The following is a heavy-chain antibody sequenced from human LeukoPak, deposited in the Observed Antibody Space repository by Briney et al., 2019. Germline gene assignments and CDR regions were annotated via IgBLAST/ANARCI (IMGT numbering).Heavy chain of an antibody. CDR3: ARDPYDYSGYDPSFDY. CDR1: GFTFSSYA. J-gene: IGHJ4*02. Sequence: PGGSLRLSCAASGFTFSSYAMHWVRQAPGKGLEWVAVISYDGSNKYYADSVKGRFTISRDNSKNTLYLQMNSLRAEDTAVYYCARDPYDYSGYDPSFDYWGQGTLVTVSS. CDR2: ISYDGSNK. V-gene: IGHV3-30-3*01. D-gene: IGHD5-12*01.